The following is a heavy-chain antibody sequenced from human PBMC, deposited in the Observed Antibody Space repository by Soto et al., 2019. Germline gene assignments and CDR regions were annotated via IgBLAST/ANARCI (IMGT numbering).Heavy chain of an antibody. Sequence: QVQLVQSGAEVKKPGASVKVSCKASGYTFTGNYMHWVRQAPGQGFEWMGCINVNSGGTKYAQKFQGWVTMTRDTSISTAYMELSRLRSDDTAVYYCARGDKLSLYPQLDYWGQGTLVTVSS. J-gene: IGHJ4*02. CDR1: GYTFTGNY. D-gene: IGHD3-16*02. CDR3: ARGDKLSLYPQLDY. V-gene: IGHV1-2*04. CDR2: INVNSGGT.